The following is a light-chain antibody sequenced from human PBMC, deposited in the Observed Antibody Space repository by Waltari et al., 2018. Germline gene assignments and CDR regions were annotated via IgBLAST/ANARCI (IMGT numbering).Light chain of an antibody. CDR3: VLYMGSGISV. V-gene: IGLV8-61*01. CDR2: STN. J-gene: IGLJ2*01. Sequence: QTVVTQEPSFSVSPGGTVTLTCGLSSGSVSTSYYPSWYQQTPGQDPRTLIYSTNARSSGVPDRFSGSILGNKAARTITGAQADDESDYYCVLYMGSGISVFGGGTKLTVL. CDR1: SGSVSTSYY.